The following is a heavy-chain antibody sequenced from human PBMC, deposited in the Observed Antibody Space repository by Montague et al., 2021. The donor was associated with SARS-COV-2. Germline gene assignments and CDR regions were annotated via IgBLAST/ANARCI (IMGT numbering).Heavy chain of an antibody. V-gene: IGHV4-61*02. CDR1: GGSVNSGNYY. J-gene: IGHJ6*02. Sequence: TLSLTCTVSGGSVNSGNYYWSWIRQPAGKRLEWMGRISTGGNTNYNPSLKSRLSILVDTSKNQFSLNLRSVTAADTAVYYCARDTEVEIRTYSYYKMDVWGLGTTVTVSS. D-gene: IGHD2-21*01. CDR2: ISTGGNT. CDR3: ARDTEVEIRTYSYYKMDV.